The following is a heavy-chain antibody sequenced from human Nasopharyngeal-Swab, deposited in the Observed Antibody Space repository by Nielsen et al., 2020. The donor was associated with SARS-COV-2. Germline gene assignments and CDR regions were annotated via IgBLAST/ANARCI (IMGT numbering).Heavy chain of an antibody. V-gene: IGHV1-18*01. CDR3: ARVVWVVGFDY. CDR1: GYTFTTHA. CDR2: ISTYNGNT. Sequence: ASVKVSCKASGYTFTTHAISWVRQAPGQGLEWMGWISTYNGNTNYAQKLQGRVTMTTDTSTSTAYMELRSLRSDDTAVYYCARVVWVVGFDYWGQGTLVTVSS. D-gene: IGHD2-15*01. J-gene: IGHJ4*02.